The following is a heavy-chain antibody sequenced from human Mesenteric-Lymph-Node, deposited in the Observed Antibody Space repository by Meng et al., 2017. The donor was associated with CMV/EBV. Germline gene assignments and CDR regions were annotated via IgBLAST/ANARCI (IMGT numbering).Heavy chain of an antibody. CDR3: AKGSYELWTPGVVVDI. V-gene: IGHV3-23*01. D-gene: IGHD2-15*01. CDR1: GFTFSSYE. CDR2: ISGSGGAT. Sequence: GESLKISCAASGFTFSSYEMNWVRQAPGKGLEWVSAISGSGGATYYADSVKGRFTISRDNSKNTLFLQMNSLRAEDTALYHCAKGSYELWTPGVVVDIWGQGTMVTVSS. J-gene: IGHJ3*02.